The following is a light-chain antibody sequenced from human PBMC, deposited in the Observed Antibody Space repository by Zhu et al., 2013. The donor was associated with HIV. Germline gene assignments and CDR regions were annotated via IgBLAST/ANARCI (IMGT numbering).Light chain of an antibody. Sequence: DIVMTQSPDSLPVSLGERATITCKSSQSVLYSSNNNNYLAWYQHKPGQPPKLLIYWASNRASGVPDRFSGSGSGTDFTLTISSLQAEDVAIYYCQQYYTNPRTFGQGTKLEIK. CDR1: QSVLYSSNNNNY. CDR3: QQYYTNPRT. CDR2: WAS. J-gene: IGKJ2*01. V-gene: IGKV4-1*01.